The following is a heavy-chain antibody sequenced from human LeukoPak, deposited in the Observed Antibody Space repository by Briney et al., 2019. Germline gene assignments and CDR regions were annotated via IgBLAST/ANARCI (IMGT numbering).Heavy chain of an antibody. CDR3: AAQRYYYYSHGYYRPTWFDY. V-gene: IGHV1-2*02. J-gene: IGHJ4*02. D-gene: IGHD3-22*01. CDR2: LNPNSGGT. CDR1: GYTFTGFY. Sequence: ASVKVSCKASGYTFTGFYIQWVRQAPGLGLEWMGWLNPNSGGTNYAQKFQGRATMTRDTSISTAYLELSRLRSDDTAVYYCAAQRYYYYSHGYYRPTWFDYWGQGTLVTVSS.